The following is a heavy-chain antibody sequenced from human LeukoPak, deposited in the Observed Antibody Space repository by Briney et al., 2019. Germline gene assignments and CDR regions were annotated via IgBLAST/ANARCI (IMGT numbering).Heavy chain of an antibody. Sequence: SGGSLRLSCAASGFIFSSYWMTWVRQAPGKGLEWVANIKQAGSENSYVDSVKGRFTISRDNAKNSLYLQINSLRAEDTAVYYCTRLYTIMRNWGQGSLVTVSS. D-gene: IGHD2-2*02. CDR3: TRLYTIMRN. CDR2: IKQAGSEN. CDR1: GFIFSSYW. J-gene: IGHJ4*02. V-gene: IGHV3-7*03.